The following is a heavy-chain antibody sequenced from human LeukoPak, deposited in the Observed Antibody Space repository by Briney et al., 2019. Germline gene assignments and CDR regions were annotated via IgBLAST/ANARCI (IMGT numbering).Heavy chain of an antibody. CDR1: GFTLSYYW. D-gene: IGHD6-6*01. CDR3: ARDSSSSKGRNYYYYYCMDV. J-gene: IGHJ6*03. V-gene: IGHV3-11*04. CDR2: ISSSGSTI. Sequence: PGGSLRLSCAASGFTLSYYWMHWVRQAPGKGLEWVSYISSSGSTIYYADSVKGRFTISRDNAKNSLYLQMNSLRAEDTAVYYCARDSSSSKGRNYYYYYCMDVWGKGTTVTVSS.